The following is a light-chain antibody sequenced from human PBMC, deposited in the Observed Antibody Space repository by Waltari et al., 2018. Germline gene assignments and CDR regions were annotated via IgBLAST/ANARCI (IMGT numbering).Light chain of an antibody. CDR2: EVT. Sequence: QSALTQPASVSGSPGQSITISCTGTSSDVGTYNLVSWYQQHPGKAPKLVIYEVTKRPSGVFNRFSGSKSGNTASLTISGLQAEDEADYYCCSCTTGSPMGVVFGGGTKLTVL. J-gene: IGLJ2*01. V-gene: IGLV2-23*02. CDR3: CSCTTGSPMGVV. CDR1: SSDVGTYNL.